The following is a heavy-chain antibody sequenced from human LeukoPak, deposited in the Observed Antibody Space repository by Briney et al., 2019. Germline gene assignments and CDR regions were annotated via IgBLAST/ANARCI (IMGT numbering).Heavy chain of an antibody. D-gene: IGHD5-24*01. J-gene: IGHJ4*02. V-gene: IGHV4-34*01. CDR1: GGSFSGYY. Sequence: PSETLSLTCAVYGGSFSGYYWSWIRQPPGKGLEWIGEINHSGSTNYNPSLKSRVTISVDTSKNQFSLKLSSVTAADTAVYYCARDERDGYKYWGQGTPVTVSS. CDR3: ARDERDGYKY. CDR2: INHSGST.